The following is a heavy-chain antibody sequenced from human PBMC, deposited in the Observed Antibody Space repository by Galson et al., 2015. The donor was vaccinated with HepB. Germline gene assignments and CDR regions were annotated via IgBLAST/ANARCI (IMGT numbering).Heavy chain of an antibody. CDR2: ISYDGSNK. J-gene: IGHJ6*03. CDR1: GFTFSSYG. Sequence: SLRLSCAASGFTFSSYGMHWVRQAPGKGLEWVAVISYDGSNKYYADSVKGRFTISRDNSKNTLYLQMNSLRAEDTAVYYCAKEGYSSSWYHIDYYYYMDVWGKGTTVTVSS. D-gene: IGHD6-13*01. V-gene: IGHV3-30*18. CDR3: AKEGYSSSWYHIDYYYYMDV.